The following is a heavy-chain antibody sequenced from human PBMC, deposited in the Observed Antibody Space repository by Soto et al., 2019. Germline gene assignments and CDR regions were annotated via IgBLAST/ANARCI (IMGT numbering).Heavy chain of an antibody. Sequence: SVKVSCKASGFTFTSSAVQWVRQARGQRLEWIGWIVVGSGNTNYAQKFQERVTITRDMSTSTAYMELSSLRSEDTAVYYCAAAPRYYGSGSYLKPFDYWGQGTLVTVSS. J-gene: IGHJ4*02. CDR2: IVVGSGNT. D-gene: IGHD3-10*01. CDR3: AAAPRYYGSGSYLKPFDY. CDR1: GFTFTSSA. V-gene: IGHV1-58*01.